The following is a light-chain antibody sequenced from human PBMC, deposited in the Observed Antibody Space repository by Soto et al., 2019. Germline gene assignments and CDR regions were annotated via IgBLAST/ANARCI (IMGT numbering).Light chain of an antibody. CDR3: HQYDSLPRT. CDR2: DAS. CDR1: QDTSNY. V-gene: IGKV1-33*01. Sequence: DIQMTQSPSSLASSVGDRVTITCQASQDTSNYLNWYQQKPGKAPKLLIYDASNLETGVPSRFSGSVSGKDFNLTISSLQPEDIATYYCHQYDSLPRTFDQGTNVEIK. J-gene: IGKJ1*01.